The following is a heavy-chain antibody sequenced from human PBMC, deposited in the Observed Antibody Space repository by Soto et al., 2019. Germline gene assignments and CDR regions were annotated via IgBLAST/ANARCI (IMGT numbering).Heavy chain of an antibody. D-gene: IGHD2-2*01. J-gene: IGHJ3*02. CDR2: IYYRGST. V-gene: IGHV4-30-4*08. CDR1: GGSISSGASY. Sequence: SETLSLTCTVSGGSISSGASYWSWIRQLPGKGLEWIGYIYYRGSTYYKPSLKKRLNKSLDTSKKQNTLKLNSVIAADTAVYYFARLIVVVPAVLKYGAFDIWGQGTMVTVSS. CDR3: ARLIVVVPAVLKYGAFDI.